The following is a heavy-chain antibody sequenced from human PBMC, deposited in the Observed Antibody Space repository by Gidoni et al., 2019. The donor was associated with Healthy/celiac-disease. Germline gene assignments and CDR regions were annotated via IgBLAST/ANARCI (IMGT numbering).Heavy chain of an antibody. Sequence: EVQLLESGGGLVQPGGSLRLSCAASGFTFSSYAMSWVRQAPGKGLEWVSTIGNGGGIPYYADSVKGRFTISRDNSKNTLYLQMNSLRAEDTAVYYCATRGSGWFYFDYWGQGTLVTVSS. CDR3: ATRGSGWFYFDY. CDR1: GFTFSSYA. V-gene: IGHV3-23*01. D-gene: IGHD6-19*01. J-gene: IGHJ4*02. CDR2: IGNGGGIP.